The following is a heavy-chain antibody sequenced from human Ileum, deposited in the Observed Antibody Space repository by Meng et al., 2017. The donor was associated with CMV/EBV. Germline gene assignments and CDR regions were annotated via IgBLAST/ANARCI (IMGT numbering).Heavy chain of an antibody. CDR1: GFIFSSYE. D-gene: IGHD2-2*01. CDR2: ISSSGSTI. Sequence: GESLKISCAASGFIFSSYEMNWVRQAPGKGLEWVSYISSSGSTIYYADSVKGRFTMSRDNAKNSLFLQMNSLRAEDTAVYYCAREGYCSATACYGLGFDSWGQGTLVTVSS. V-gene: IGHV3-48*03. J-gene: IGHJ4*02. CDR3: AREGYCSATACYGLGFDS.